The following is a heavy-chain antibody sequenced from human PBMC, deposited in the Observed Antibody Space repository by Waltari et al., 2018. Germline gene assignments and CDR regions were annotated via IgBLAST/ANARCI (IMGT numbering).Heavy chain of an antibody. CDR2: LYHAGNT. D-gene: IGHD1-26*01. CDR3: ARVVFSGRYPHGFDF. Sequence: EVQLVESGGHLIQPGGSLRVSCAASGFNVSSYYMNWVRQAPGKGLEWVSILYHAGNTDYVDAVKGRFTFSRDNSKNTLYLQMNSLRAEDTAVYYCARVVFSGRYPHGFDFWGQGTMVTVS. V-gene: IGHV3-53*01. J-gene: IGHJ3*01. CDR1: GFNVSSYY.